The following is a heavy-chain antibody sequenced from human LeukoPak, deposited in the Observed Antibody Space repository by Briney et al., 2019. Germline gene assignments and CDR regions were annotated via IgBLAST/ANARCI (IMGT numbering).Heavy chain of an antibody. CDR2: INHSGST. V-gene: IGHV4-34*01. D-gene: IGHD1-26*01. CDR1: GGSFSGYY. J-gene: IGHJ6*02. Sequence: PSETLSLTCAVYGGSFSGYYWSWIRQPPGKGLEWIGEINHSGSTNYNPSLKSRVTISVDTSKNQFSLKLSSVTAADTAVYYCASRIRNGWELLALGRDYYYYGMDVWGQGTTVTVSS. CDR3: ASRIRNGWELLALGRDYYYYGMDV.